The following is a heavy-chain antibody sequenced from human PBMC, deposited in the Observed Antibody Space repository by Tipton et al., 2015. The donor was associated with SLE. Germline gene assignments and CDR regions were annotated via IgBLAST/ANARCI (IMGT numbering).Heavy chain of an antibody. CDR1: SGSLSNYY. Sequence: GLVKPSETLTLTCTVSSGSLSNYYWSWIRQPPGKGLEWIGVLYYSGNTYYNPSLKSPVTLSIDTSKNQFSLKMRSVTAADTAVYYCARQRLRLLSPLDAWGQGTTVTVS. CDR3: ARQRLRLLSPLDA. CDR2: LYYSGNT. J-gene: IGHJ6*02. D-gene: IGHD3-10*01. V-gene: IGHV4-59*08.